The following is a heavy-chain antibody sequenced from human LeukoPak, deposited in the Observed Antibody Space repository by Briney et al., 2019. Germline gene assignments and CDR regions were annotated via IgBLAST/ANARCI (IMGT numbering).Heavy chain of an antibody. CDR1: GYSISSGYY. CDR3: ARNYYYDSSGYYPFGY. CDR2: IYHSGST. D-gene: IGHD3-22*01. Sequence: SETLSLTCTVSGYSISSGYYWGWIRQPPGKGLEWIGSIYHSGSTYYNPSLKSRVTISVDTSKNQFSLKLSSVTAADTAVYYCARNYYYDSSGYYPFGYWGQGTLVTVSS. V-gene: IGHV4-38-2*02. J-gene: IGHJ4*02.